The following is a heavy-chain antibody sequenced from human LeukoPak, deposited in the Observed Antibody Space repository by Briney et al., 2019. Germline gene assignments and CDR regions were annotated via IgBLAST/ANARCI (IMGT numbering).Heavy chain of an antibody. D-gene: IGHD6-13*01. J-gene: IGHJ4*02. CDR2: ISRSATII. V-gene: IGHV3-48*01. CDR1: GFTFSCYI. CDR3: ARDMGITGADDC. Sequence: GGSLRLSCASSGFTFSCYIMTWVRQAPGKGLEWVSYISRSATIIYYRESVKGRFTISIDDAKNSVYLQLNSLRAEDTAVYYCARDMGITGADDCWGQGTLVTVSS.